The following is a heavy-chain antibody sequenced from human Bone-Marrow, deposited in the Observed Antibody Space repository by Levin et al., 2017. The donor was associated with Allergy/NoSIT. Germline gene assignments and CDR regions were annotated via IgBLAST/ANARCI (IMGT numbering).Heavy chain of an antibody. Sequence: GGSLRLSCAASGFTFSSYGMHWVRQAPGKGLEWVAVISYDGSNKYYADSVKGRFTISRDNSKNTLYLQMNSLRAEDTAVYYCAKDPDYGDQIDYYDYGMDVWGQGTTVTVSS. V-gene: IGHV3-30*18. D-gene: IGHD4-17*01. CDR1: GFTFSSYG. J-gene: IGHJ6*02. CDR2: ISYDGSNK. CDR3: AKDPDYGDQIDYYDYGMDV.